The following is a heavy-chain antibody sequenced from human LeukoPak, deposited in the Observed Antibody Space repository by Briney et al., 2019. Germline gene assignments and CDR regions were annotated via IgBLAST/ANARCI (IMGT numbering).Heavy chain of an antibody. Sequence: GASVKVSCKASGYTFTSYAMHWVRQAPGQRLEWMGWINAGNGNTKYSQKFQGRVTITRDTSASTAYMELGSLRSEDTAVYYCAMVSSSWYGGGGFDYWGQGTLVTVSS. D-gene: IGHD6-13*01. V-gene: IGHV1-3*01. CDR3: AMVSSSWYGGGGFDY. CDR2: INAGNGNT. CDR1: GYTFTSYA. J-gene: IGHJ4*02.